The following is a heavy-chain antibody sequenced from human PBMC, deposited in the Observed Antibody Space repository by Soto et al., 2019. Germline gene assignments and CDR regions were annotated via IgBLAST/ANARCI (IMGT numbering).Heavy chain of an antibody. J-gene: IGHJ4*02. V-gene: IGHV3-23*01. CDR3: AKEIRYYGSGSTGY. CDR1: GFTFSSYA. Sequence: HPGGSLRLSCAASGFTFSSYAMSWVRQAPGKGLEWVSAISGSGGSTYYADSVKGRFTISRDNSKDTLYLQMNSLRAEDTAVYYCAKEIRYYGSGSTGYWGQGTLVTVSS. CDR2: ISGSGGST. D-gene: IGHD3-10*01.